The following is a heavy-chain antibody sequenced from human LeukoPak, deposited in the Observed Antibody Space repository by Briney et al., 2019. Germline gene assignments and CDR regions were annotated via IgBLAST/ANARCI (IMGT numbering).Heavy chain of an antibody. V-gene: IGHV1-46*01. Sequence: ASVKVSCKASGYTFTGYYMHWVRQAPGQGLEWMGIINPSGGSTSYAQKFQGRVTMTRDMSTSTVYMELSSLRSEDTAVYYCASRGAAMVLDYWGQGTLVTVSS. CDR3: ASRGAAMVLDY. CDR1: GYTFTGYY. D-gene: IGHD5-18*01. CDR2: INPSGGST. J-gene: IGHJ4*02.